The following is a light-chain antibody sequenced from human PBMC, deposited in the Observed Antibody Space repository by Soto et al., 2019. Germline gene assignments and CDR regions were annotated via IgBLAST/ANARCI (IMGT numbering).Light chain of an antibody. V-gene: IGLV2-14*03. J-gene: IGLJ2*01. CDR2: DVT. CDR3: SSKTSSSTVV. Sequence: QSVVTQPASVSGSPGQSITISCTGTSSDVGGYNYVSWYQQHPGKAPKLMIYDVTNRPSGVSDRFSGSKSGNTASLTISGLQPEDEADYFCSSKTSSSTVVFGGGTKLTVL. CDR1: SSDVGGYNY.